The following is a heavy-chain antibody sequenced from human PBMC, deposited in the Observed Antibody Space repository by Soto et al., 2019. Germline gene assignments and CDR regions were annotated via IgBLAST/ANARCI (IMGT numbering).Heavy chain of an antibody. D-gene: IGHD1-26*01. Sequence: GASVKVSCKASGGTFSSYAISWVRQAPGQGLEWMGGIIPIFGTANYAQKFQGRVTITADESTSTAYMELSSLRSEDTAVYYCATYVEPYYYYGMDFWGQGTLVTVSS. CDR1: GGTFSSYA. CDR2: IIPIFGTA. V-gene: IGHV1-69*13. J-gene: IGHJ6*02. CDR3: ATYVEPYYYYGMDF.